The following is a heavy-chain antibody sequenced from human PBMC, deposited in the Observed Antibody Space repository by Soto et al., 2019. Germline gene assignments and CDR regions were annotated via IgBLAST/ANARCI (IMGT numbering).Heavy chain of an antibody. J-gene: IGHJ4*02. CDR1: GFTFSSYS. Sequence: EVQLVESGGGLVQPGGSLRLSCAASGFTFSSYSMNWVRQAPGKGLEWVSYISSSSSTIYYADSVKGRFTISRDNAKNSLYLQLNSLRDEDTAVYYCARDRGWLLGGPFDYWGQGTLVTVSS. D-gene: IGHD5-12*01. CDR2: ISSSSSTI. CDR3: ARDRGWLLGGPFDY. V-gene: IGHV3-48*02.